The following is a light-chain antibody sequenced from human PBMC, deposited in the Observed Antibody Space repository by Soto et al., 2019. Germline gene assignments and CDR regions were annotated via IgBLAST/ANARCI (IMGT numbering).Light chain of an antibody. V-gene: IGKV1-39*01. Sequence: DIQMTQSPSSLSASVGDRVTITCQASQDISHYLNWYQQKPGKAPKILIFDASNLETGVPSRFSGSGSGTDFTLTISSLQPEDFATYYCQQSYSTPITFGQGTRLEIK. CDR3: QQSYSTPIT. CDR1: QDISHY. J-gene: IGKJ5*01. CDR2: DAS.